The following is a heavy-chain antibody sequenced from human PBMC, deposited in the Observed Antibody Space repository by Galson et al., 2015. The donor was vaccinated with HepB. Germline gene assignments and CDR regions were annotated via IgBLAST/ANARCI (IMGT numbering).Heavy chain of an antibody. CDR2: ISYDGSNK. V-gene: IGHV3-30-3*01. CDR1: GFTFSSYA. D-gene: IGHD3-22*01. Sequence: SLRLSCAASGFTFSSYAMHWVRQAPGKGLEWVAVISYDGSNKYYADSVKGRFTISRDNSKNTLYLQMNSLRAEDTAVYYCARSPLSGYSPLDYYYYYGMDVWGQGTTVTVSS. J-gene: IGHJ6*02. CDR3: ARSPLSGYSPLDYYYYYGMDV.